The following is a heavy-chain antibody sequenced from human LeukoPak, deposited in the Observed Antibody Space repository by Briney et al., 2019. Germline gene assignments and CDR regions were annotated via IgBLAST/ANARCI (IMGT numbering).Heavy chain of an antibody. Sequence: PGTSLRLSCAASGFTFDDYAMHWVRQVPGKGLEWVSGISWNSGSVAYADSVKGRFTVSRDNAKNSLFLQMNSLRVEDTAVYYCAKLASGYDNDYWGQGTLVTVSS. J-gene: IGHJ4*02. V-gene: IGHV3-9*01. D-gene: IGHD5-12*01. CDR3: AKLASGYDNDY. CDR1: GFTFDDYA. CDR2: ISWNSGSV.